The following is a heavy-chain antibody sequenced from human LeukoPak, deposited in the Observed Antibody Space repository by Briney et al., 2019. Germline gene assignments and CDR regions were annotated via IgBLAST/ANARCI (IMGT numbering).Heavy chain of an antibody. D-gene: IGHD6-13*01. J-gene: IGHJ3*02. CDR3: ASSSMYSIRPHDAFDI. V-gene: IGHV4-39*01. CDR1: GGSISSSSYY. Sequence: SETLSLTCTFSGGSISSSSYYCGWIRQPPGKGLEWIGSIYYSGSTYYNPSLKSRVTVSVDTSKNQFSLKLSSVTAADTAVYDCASSSMYSIRPHDAFDIWGQGTMVTVSS. CDR2: IYYSGST.